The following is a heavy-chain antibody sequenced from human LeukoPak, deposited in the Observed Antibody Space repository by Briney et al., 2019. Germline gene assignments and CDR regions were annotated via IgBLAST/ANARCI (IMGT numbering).Heavy chain of an antibody. V-gene: IGHV1-3*01. D-gene: IGHD5-12*01. J-gene: IGHJ4*02. CDR1: GYTFTTYA. CDR3: ARGRVATIALSY. Sequence: ASVTVSCKASGYTFTTYAMHWVRQAPGQRLEWMAWINGGNGNTKYSQKFQGRVIITRDTSASTVYMELSSLRSEDTAVYYCARGRVATIALSYWGQGALVTVSS. CDR2: INGGNGNT.